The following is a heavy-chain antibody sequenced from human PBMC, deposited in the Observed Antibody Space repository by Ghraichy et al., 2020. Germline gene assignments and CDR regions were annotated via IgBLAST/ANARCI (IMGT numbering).Heavy chain of an antibody. CDR2: FTDSNYI. D-gene: IGHD6-6*01. J-gene: IGHJ4*02. CDR3: AAGRRQLDF. Sequence: GGSLRLSCAASVFIVSHYTWNWVRQAPGKGLEWVASFTDSNYIYYSDSMRDRVTISRDNADSSLSLQMSSLRPDDTAIYFCAAGRRQLDFWGQGTLVTVSS. CDR1: VFIVSHYT. V-gene: IGHV3-21*06.